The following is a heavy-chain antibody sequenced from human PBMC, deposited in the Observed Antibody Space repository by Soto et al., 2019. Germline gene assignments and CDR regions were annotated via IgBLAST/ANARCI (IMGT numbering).Heavy chain of an antibody. V-gene: IGHV3-30*18. Sequence: SLILSCAASGFTFNSYGMHWVRQAPGKGLEWVAVISYDGSNKYYADSVKGRCTISRDNSKNTLYMQMNSLRAEDTAVYYCAKGRVYYGDYYFDFWGQRTLVTVSA. D-gene: IGHD4-17*01. CDR2: ISYDGSNK. CDR1: GFTFNSYG. CDR3: AKGRVYYGDYYFDF. J-gene: IGHJ4*02.